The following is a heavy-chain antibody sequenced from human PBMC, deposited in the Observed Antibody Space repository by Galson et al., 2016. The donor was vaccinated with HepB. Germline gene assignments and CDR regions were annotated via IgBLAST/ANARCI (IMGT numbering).Heavy chain of an antibody. CDR2: MHVGYPHT. V-gene: IGHV5-51*01. Sequence: QSGAEVNKPGESLKISCKGSGYNFATYWIGWVRQMPETGLERMALMHVGYPHTKYSPSFQGQVSISADKSISTAYMRWSSLEASDTATYYCAGAVDGDFRWGVWGQGTTVTVSS. CDR1: GYNFATYW. CDR3: AGAVDGDFRWGV. J-gene: IGHJ6*02. D-gene: IGHD4-17*01.